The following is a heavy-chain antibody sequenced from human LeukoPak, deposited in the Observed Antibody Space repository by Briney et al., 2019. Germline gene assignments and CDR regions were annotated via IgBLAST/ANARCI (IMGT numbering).Heavy chain of an antibody. J-gene: IGHJ4*02. CDR2: IVTSSHYI. Sequence: KPGGPLRPSDGASGLNFNSHNMNCLRQAPGKRLEEVSFIVTSSHYIYYADSVRGRFTISRDNSKNSLFLEMSSLRAEDTAVYYCARNLGSCTSTSCYSDFDIWGQGNLVTVSP. CDR3: ARNLGSCTSTSCYSDFDI. CDR1: GLNFNSHN. V-gene: IGHV3-21*01. D-gene: IGHD2-2*01.